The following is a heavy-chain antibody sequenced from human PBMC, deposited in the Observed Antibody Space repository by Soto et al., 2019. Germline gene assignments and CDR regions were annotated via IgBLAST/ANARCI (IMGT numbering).Heavy chain of an antibody. CDR3: ARGQLLREEAWFDP. V-gene: IGHV3-30-3*01. Sequence: GGSLRLSCPASGFTLTNFAMHWVRQAPGKGLEWVALISYDGSNKYYADSVKGRFTISRDNSKNTLYLQMNSLRAEDTAVYYCARGQLLREEAWFDPWGQGTLVTVSS. CDR2: ISYDGSNK. CDR1: GFTLTNFA. D-gene: IGHD2-2*01. J-gene: IGHJ5*02.